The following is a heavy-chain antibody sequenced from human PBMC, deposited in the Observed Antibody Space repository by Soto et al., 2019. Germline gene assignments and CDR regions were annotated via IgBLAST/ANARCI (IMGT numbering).Heavy chain of an antibody. D-gene: IGHD2-21*02. V-gene: IGHV4-30-4*01. CDR3: VREDDGGDRDYDGLDV. J-gene: IGHJ6*02. CDR1: GGSLNSEHYH. CDR2: IHYTGSV. Sequence: QIQLQESGPGLVRPSQTLSLTCTVSGGSLNSEHYHWTWIRQAPGKGLEWNGYIHYTGSVRFNPSLPSLITMSVDTSKNLFSLNLSSVTAADTAVYFCVREDDGGDRDYDGLDVWGQGTMVTVSS.